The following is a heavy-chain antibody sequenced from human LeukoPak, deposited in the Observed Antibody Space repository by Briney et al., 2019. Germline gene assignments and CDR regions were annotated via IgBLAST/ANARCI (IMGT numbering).Heavy chain of an antibody. CDR3: ARVHRRAYSSSSQGFDP. CDR1: GYTFTSYG. D-gene: IGHD6-6*01. J-gene: IGHJ5*02. Sequence: GSVKVSCKASGYTFTSYGISWVRQAPGQGLEWMGWISAYNGNTNYAQKLQGRVTMTTDTSTSTAYMELRSLRSDDTAVYYCARVHRRAYSSSSQGFDPWSQGTLVTVSS. V-gene: IGHV1-18*01. CDR2: ISAYNGNT.